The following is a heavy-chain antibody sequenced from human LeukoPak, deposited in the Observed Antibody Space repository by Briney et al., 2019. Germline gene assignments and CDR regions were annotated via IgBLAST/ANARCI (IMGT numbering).Heavy chain of an antibody. V-gene: IGHV3-23*01. CDR3: ATYRQVLLPFDS. CDR1: GFTFSTFA. J-gene: IGHJ4*02. Sequence: GGSLRLSCAASGFTFSTFAMIWVRQPPGKGLEWVSSIFPSGGEIHYADSVRGRFTISRDNSKSTLSLQMNSLRAEDTAIYYCATYRQVLLPFDSWGQGTLVTVYS. D-gene: IGHD2-8*02. CDR2: IFPSGGEI.